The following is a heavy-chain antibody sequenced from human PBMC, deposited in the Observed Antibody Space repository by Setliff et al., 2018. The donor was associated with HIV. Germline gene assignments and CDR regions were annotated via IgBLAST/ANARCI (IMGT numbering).Heavy chain of an antibody. CDR2: VFPSDSDT. J-gene: IGHJ5*02. CDR3: ARPLGPHQLLPWWVDP. D-gene: IGHD2-2*01. V-gene: IGHV5-51*01. Sequence: GESLKISCRAAGYTFTNYWIGWVRQMPGKGLEWMGIVFPSDSDTRYRPSLQGQVTISADKSISTAYLKWSSLKASDTAIYYCARPLGPHQLLPWWVDPWGQEPWSPSPQ. CDR1: GYTFTNYW.